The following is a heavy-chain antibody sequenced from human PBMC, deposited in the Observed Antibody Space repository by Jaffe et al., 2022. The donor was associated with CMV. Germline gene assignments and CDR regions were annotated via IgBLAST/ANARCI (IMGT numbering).Heavy chain of an antibody. CDR1: GFTFSSYG. D-gene: IGHD3-3*01. V-gene: IGHV3-33*01. CDR3: ARGTSITIFGVVIDYYGMDV. CDR2: IWYDGSNK. Sequence: QVQLVESGGGVVQPGRSLRLSCAASGFTFSSYGMHWVRQAPGKGLEWVAVIWYDGSNKYYADSVKGRFTISRDNSKNTLYLQMNSLRAEDTAVYYCARGTSITIFGVVIDYYGMDVWGQGTTVTVSS. J-gene: IGHJ6*02.